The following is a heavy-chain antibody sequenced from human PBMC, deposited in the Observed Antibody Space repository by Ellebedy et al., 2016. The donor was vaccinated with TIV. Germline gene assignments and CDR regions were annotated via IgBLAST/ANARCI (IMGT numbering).Heavy chain of an antibody. CDR1: GYNFANYW. CDR2: ILSGDSSI. J-gene: IGHJ4*02. D-gene: IGHD2/OR15-2a*01. CDR3: ARHIYAGTYYYDN. Sequence: GGSLRLXCKGFGYNFANYWIAWVRQVPGKGLEWMGFILSGDSSIRYSPSFQGQVTISADKSINTAYLQWSGLKASDTAMYYCARHIYAGTYYYDNWGQGILVTVSS. V-gene: IGHV5-51*01.